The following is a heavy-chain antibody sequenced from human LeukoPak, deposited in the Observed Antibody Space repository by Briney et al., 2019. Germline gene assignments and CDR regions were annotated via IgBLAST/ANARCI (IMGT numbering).Heavy chain of an antibody. Sequence: GGSLRLSCEASGFTFNSYNMHWVRQAPGKGLVWVTVISNDGKNKYYTDSVKGRFTVSRDNSKNTLYLQMSTLGDEDTAVYRCARGLGGVSGAFDLWGQGTLVTVSS. J-gene: IGHJ3*01. V-gene: IGHV3-30*04. CDR2: ISNDGKNK. D-gene: IGHD3-16*01. CDR3: ARGLGGVSGAFDL. CDR1: GFTFNSYN.